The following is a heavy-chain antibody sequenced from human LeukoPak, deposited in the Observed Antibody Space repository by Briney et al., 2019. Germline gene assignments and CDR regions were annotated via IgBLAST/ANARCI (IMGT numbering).Heavy chain of an antibody. D-gene: IGHD3-22*01. V-gene: IGHV1-69*13. Sequence: SVKVSCKASGGTFSSYAISWVRQAPGQGLEWMGGIIPIFGTANYAQKFQGRVTITADESTSTAYMELSSLRSEDTAVYYCARDLDITMIVVVRDAFDIWGQGTMVTVSS. CDR2: IIPIFGTA. CDR3: ARDLDITMIVVVRDAFDI. CDR1: GGTFSSYA. J-gene: IGHJ3*02.